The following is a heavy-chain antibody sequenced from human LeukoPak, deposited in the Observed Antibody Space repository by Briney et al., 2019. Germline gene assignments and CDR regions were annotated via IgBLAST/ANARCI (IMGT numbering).Heavy chain of an antibody. CDR2: INHSGST. J-gene: IGHJ4*02. CDR3: ARHRRSSWQVRPIDY. Sequence: GSLRLSCAASGFTFSSYAMSWVRQPPGKGLEWIGEINHSGSTNYNPSLKSRVTISVDTSKNQFSLKLSSVTAADTAVYYCARHRRSSWQVRPIDYWGQGTLVTVSS. D-gene: IGHD6-13*01. V-gene: IGHV4-34*01. CDR1: GFTFSSYA.